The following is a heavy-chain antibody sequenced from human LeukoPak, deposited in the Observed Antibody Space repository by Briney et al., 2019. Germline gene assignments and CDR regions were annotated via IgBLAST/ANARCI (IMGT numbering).Heavy chain of an antibody. V-gene: IGHV1-18*01. D-gene: IGHD3-3*01. CDR3: AREYYDFWSHNYYYYYMDV. Sequence: ASVKVSCMASGYTFTSYGISWVRQAPGQGLEWMGWISAYNGNTNYAQKLQGRVTMTTDTSTSTAYMELRSLRSDDTAVYYCAREYYDFWSHNYYYYYMDVWGKGTTVTVSS. CDR1: GYTFTSYG. J-gene: IGHJ6*03. CDR2: ISAYNGNT.